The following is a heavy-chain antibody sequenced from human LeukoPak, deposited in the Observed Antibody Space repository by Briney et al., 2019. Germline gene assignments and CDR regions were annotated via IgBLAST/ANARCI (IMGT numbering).Heavy chain of an antibody. CDR3: ARSQNSYGSGDY. D-gene: IGHD3-10*01. J-gene: IGHJ4*02. Sequence: PSETVSLTCTVSGVSVSNGNYFWSWLRQPRARAVEWFGYLYYTGINRYNPALSGQITIPVHTPKNQLAVNLNSCTAAGAAVYFCARSQNSYGSGDYGSQGTLVTVSS. CDR1: GVSVSNGNYF. V-gene: IGHV4-61*01. CDR2: LYYTGIN.